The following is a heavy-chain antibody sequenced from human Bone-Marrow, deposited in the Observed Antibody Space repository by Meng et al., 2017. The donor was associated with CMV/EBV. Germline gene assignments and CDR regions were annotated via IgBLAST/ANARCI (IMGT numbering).Heavy chain of an antibody. D-gene: IGHD2-21*01. CDR2: INPNSGGT. CDR1: GYTFTSYG. CDR3: ASLVRDCGGDCYSSWYFDL. J-gene: IGHJ2*01. V-gene: IGHV1-2*02. Sequence: ASVKVSCKASGYTFTSYGISWVRQAPGQGLEWMGWINPNSGGTNYAQKFQGRVTMTRDTSISTAYMELSRLRSDDTAVYYCASLVRDCGGDCYSSWYFDLWGRGTLVTVSS.